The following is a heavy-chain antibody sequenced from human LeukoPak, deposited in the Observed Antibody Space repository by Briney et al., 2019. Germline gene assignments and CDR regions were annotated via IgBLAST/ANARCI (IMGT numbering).Heavy chain of an antibody. CDR3: ARDQSGVHFDL. CDR1: GYTFTSYY. Sequence: GASVKVSCKASGYTFTSYYLYWVRQAPGQGLEWMGIINPGGGSPTYAQKFQGRVTMTSDTSTSTVYMELSSLRSEDTAVYYCARDQSGVHFDLWGRGTLVTVSS. J-gene: IGHJ2*01. D-gene: IGHD7-27*01. CDR2: INPGGGSP. V-gene: IGHV1-46*01.